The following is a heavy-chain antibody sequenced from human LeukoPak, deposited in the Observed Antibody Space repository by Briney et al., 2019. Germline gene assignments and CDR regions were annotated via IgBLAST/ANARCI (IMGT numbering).Heavy chain of an antibody. CDR3: AASMITFGGVIVMGY. CDR2: INPNSGGT. J-gene: IGHJ4*02. Sequence: ASVKVSCKASGYTFTGYYMHWVRQAPGQGLEWMGWINPNSGGTNYAQKFQGWVTMTRDTSISTAYMELSRLRSDDTAVYSCAASMITFGGVIVMGYWGQGTLVTVSS. CDR1: GYTFTGYY. D-gene: IGHD3-16*02. V-gene: IGHV1-2*04.